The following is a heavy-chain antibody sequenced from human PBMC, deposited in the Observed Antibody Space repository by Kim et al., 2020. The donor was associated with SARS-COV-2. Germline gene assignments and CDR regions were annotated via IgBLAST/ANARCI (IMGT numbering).Heavy chain of an antibody. CDR2: IWYDGSNK. CDR3: ARDRRDCGGDCNELDY. J-gene: IGHJ4*02. V-gene: IGHV3-33*08. CDR1: GFTFSSYG. D-gene: IGHD2-21*02. Sequence: GGSLRLSCAASGFTFSSYGMHWVRQAPGKGLEWVAVIWYDGSNKYYADSVKGRFTISRDNSKNTLYLQMNSLRAEDTAVYYCARDRRDCGGDCNELDYWGQGTLVTVSS.